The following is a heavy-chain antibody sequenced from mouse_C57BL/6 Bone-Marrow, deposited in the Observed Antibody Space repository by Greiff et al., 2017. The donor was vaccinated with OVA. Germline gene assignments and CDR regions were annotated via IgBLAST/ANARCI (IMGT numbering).Heavy chain of an antibody. Sequence: EVKLMESGGDLVKPGGSLKLSCAASGFTFSSYGMSWVRQTPDKRLEWVATISSGGSYTYYPESVKGRFTISRYNAKNTLYLQMSSLKSEDTAMCYCARHAPIYYDFMDYWGQGTSVTVSS. D-gene: IGHD2-4*01. V-gene: IGHV5-6*01. CDR3: ARHAPIYYDFMDY. CDR1: GFTFSSYG. CDR2: ISSGGSYT. J-gene: IGHJ4*01.